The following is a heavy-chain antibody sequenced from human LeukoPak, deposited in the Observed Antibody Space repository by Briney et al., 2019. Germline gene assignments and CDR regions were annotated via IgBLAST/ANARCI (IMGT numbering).Heavy chain of an antibody. Sequence: GGSLRLSCAASGFTCSSYAMHWVRQAPGRGLEWVSSISSDGVHIYYADSVKGRFTISRDNAKNSLYLQMNSLRADDTAVYFCARDPSPRTTYYYYYMDVWGTGTTVTVSS. D-gene: IGHD2-2*01. CDR2: ISSDGVHI. J-gene: IGHJ6*03. CDR3: ARDPSPRTTYYYYYMDV. CDR1: GFTCSSYA. V-gene: IGHV3-21*01.